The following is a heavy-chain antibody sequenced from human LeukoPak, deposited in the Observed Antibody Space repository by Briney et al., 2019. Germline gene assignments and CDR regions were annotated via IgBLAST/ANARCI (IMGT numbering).Heavy chain of an antibody. CDR1: GFTFSSYG. V-gene: IGHV3-30*18. J-gene: IGHJ4*02. CDR3: AKEGGSGVAGTSAY. D-gene: IGHD6-19*01. Sequence: GGSLRLSCAASGFTFSSYGMHWVRQAPGKGLEWVAVISYDGSNKYYADSVKGRFTISRDNSKNTLYLQMNSLRAEDTAVYYCAKEGGSGVAGTSAYWGQGTLVTVSS. CDR2: ISYDGSNK.